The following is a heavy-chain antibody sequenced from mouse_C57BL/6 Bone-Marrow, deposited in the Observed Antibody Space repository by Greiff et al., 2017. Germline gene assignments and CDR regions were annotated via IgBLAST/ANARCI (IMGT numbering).Heavy chain of an antibody. V-gene: IGHV1-64*01. J-gene: IGHJ2*01. Sequence: QVQLKQPGAELVKPGASVKLSCKASGYTFTSYWMHWVKQRPGQGLEWIGMIHPNSGSTNYNEKFKSKATLTVDKSSSTAYMQLSRLTSEDSAVFYCVRARDSYYYFVEWGEDTTLAHSS. CDR3: VRARDSYYYFVE. CDR1: GYTFTSYW. CDR2: IHPNSGST. D-gene: IGHD2-12*01.